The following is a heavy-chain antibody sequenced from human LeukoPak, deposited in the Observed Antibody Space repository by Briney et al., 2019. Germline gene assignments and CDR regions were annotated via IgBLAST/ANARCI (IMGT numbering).Heavy chain of an antibody. V-gene: IGHV3-74*01. Sequence: GGSLRLSCAASGFTVTNAWMTWVRQAPGKGLVWVSRINSDGSSTSYADSVEGRLTISRDNAKNTLYLQMNSLTAEDTAVYYCARAKSDSWGQGTLVTVSS. CDR2: INSDGSST. J-gene: IGHJ4*02. CDR3: ARAKSDS. CDR1: GFTVTNAW.